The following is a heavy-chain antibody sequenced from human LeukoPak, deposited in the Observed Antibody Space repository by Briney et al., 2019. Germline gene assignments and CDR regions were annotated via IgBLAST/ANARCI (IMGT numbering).Heavy chain of an antibody. D-gene: IGHD2-15*01. Sequence: GASVTVSSKPSGYTFTNYVISWVRQAPGQGLAWMGWISPYKGNTNYPQNLQGRVTITTDTSTSTAYMELRSLRSDDTAVYYCARVDIVVVVAATIGSIAFDIWGQGTMVTVSS. CDR2: ISPYKGNT. CDR1: GYTFTNYV. V-gene: IGHV1-18*04. J-gene: IGHJ3*02. CDR3: ARVDIVVVVAATIGSIAFDI.